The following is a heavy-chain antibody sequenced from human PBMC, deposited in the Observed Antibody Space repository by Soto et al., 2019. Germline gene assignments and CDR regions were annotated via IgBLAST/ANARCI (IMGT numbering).Heavy chain of an antibody. V-gene: IGHV1-18*04. Sequence: ASVKVSCKASGYTFTSYGISWVRQAPGQGLEWMGWISAYNGNTNYAQKLQGRVTMTTDTSTSTAYMELRSLRSDDTAVYYCARRIAVAGTVNWFDPWGQGTLVTVSS. CDR1: GYTFTSYG. CDR3: ARRIAVAGTVNWFDP. CDR2: ISAYNGNT. D-gene: IGHD6-19*01. J-gene: IGHJ5*02.